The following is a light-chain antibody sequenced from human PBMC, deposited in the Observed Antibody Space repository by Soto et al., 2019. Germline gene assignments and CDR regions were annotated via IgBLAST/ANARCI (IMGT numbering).Light chain of an antibody. J-gene: IGKJ1*01. CDR3: QQCNSYLAWT. CDR1: QSISSW. V-gene: IGKV1-5*01. Sequence: DIQMTQSPSTLSASVGDRVTITCRASQSISSWLAWYQQKPGKDPTLLIYDASSLESGVPSRFSGSGSGTEFTLTISSLQPDDFAPYCGQQCNSYLAWTFGQGTKGEIK. CDR2: DAS.